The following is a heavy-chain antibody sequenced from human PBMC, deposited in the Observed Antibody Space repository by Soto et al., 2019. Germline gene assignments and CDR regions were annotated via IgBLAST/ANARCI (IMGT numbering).Heavy chain of an antibody. J-gene: IGHJ3*02. Sequence: QVQLQESGPGLVKPSGTLSLTCAVSGGSISGSNWWRWVRQPPGKGLEWIGEIYQSGSTNYNASLKSRVPISVDQSKSHFSLNLSSVTAADTAVYYCARRQVAGAFDMWGQGTMVTVSS. CDR3: ARRQVAGAFDM. CDR1: GGSISGSNW. D-gene: IGHD6-19*01. V-gene: IGHV4-4*02. CDR2: IYQSGST.